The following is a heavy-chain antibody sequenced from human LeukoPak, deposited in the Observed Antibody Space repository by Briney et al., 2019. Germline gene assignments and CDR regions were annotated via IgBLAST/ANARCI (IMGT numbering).Heavy chain of an antibody. CDR3: ARGRIEGFY. CDR1: GGSISSSSYY. V-gene: IGHV4-39*07. CDR2: IYYSGST. J-gene: IGHJ4*02. Sequence: SETLSLTCTVSGGSISSSSYYWGWIRQPPGKGLEWIGSIYYSGSTYYNPSLKSRVTISVDTSKNQFSLKLSSVTAADTAVYYCARGRIEGFYWGQGTLVTVSS. D-gene: IGHD2-15*01.